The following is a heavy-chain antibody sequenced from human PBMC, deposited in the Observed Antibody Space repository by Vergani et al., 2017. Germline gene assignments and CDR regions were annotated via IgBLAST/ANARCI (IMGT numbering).Heavy chain of an antibody. Sequence: QVQLQESGPGLVKPSQTLSLTCTVSGGSISSGSYYWSWIRQPAGKGLEWIGRIYTSGSTNYNPSLKSRVTISVDTSKNQFSLKLSSVTAADTAVYYCARDAVHSGSHNYYYYYGMDVWGQGTTVTVSS. CDR2: IYTSGST. D-gene: IGHD1-26*01. V-gene: IGHV4-61*02. CDR3: ARDAVHSGSHNYYYYYGMDV. J-gene: IGHJ6*02. CDR1: GGSISSGSYY.